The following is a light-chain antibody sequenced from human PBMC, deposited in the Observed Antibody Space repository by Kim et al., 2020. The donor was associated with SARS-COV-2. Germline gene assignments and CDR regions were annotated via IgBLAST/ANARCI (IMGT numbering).Light chain of an antibody. CDR1: QTVNSD. CDR2: RAS. Sequence: VSAGERVTLSCRASQTVNSDVAWYRQTPGQPPKLLLYRASFRASGVPARFSGSGSGTDFALTIASVQSEDFAVYYCHQYNTWPRTFGLGTKVDIK. V-gene: IGKV3-15*01. CDR3: HQYNTWPRT. J-gene: IGKJ1*01.